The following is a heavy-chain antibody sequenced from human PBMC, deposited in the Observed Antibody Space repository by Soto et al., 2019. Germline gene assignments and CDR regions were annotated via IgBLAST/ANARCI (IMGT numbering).Heavy chain of an antibody. J-gene: IGHJ4*02. Sequence: QVQLVQSGAEVKKPRSSVKVSCKASGGTFSSYSINWLRQAPGQGLEWMGEIIPIFGTANYAQKFQGRVTITADESTSTAYMELSSLRSADTAVYYCARDGGRHSGGIDYWGQGTLVTVSS. CDR2: IIPIFGTA. CDR3: ARDGGRHSGGIDY. CDR1: GGTFSSYS. D-gene: IGHD1-26*01. V-gene: IGHV1-69*01.